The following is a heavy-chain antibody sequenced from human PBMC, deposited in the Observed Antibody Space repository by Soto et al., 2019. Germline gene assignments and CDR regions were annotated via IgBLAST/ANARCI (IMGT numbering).Heavy chain of an antibody. D-gene: IGHD2-2*01. Sequence: QVQLVESGGGVVQPGRSLRLSCAASGFTFSSYGMHWVRQAPGKGLEWVAVIWYDGSNKYYADSVKGRFTISRDNSKNTLYLQMNSLRAEDTAVYYCARELEPVQGPSPYYYYGMDVWGQGTTVTVSS. CDR2: IWYDGSNK. J-gene: IGHJ6*02. CDR1: GFTFSSYG. V-gene: IGHV3-33*01. CDR3: ARELEPVQGPSPYYYYGMDV.